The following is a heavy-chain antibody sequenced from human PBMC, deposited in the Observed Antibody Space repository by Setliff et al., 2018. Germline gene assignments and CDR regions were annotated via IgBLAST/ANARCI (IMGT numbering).Heavy chain of an antibody. V-gene: IGHV4-4*07. J-gene: IGHJ6*03. CDR2: IYIGGSA. Sequence: SETLSLTCTVSGGSISSYYWRWIRQPAGKGLEWIGHIYIGGSANYNPSLKSRVTMSIATSKNQFSLKMNSVTAADMAVYYCAREQWLDPPGYYYMDVWAKGTTVTVSS. CDR3: AREQWLDPPGYYYMDV. CDR1: GGSISSYY. D-gene: IGHD6-19*01.